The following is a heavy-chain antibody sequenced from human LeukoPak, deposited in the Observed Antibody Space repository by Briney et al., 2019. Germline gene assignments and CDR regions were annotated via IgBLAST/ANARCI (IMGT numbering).Heavy chain of an antibody. Sequence: GGSLRLSCAASGLTFSSYWMHCVRQAPGKGLVWVSRINSDGSSTSYADSVKGRFTVSRDNAKNTLYLQMDSLRAEDTAVYYCVRWQDIWGQGTMVTVSS. CDR2: INSDGSST. J-gene: IGHJ3*02. CDR3: VRWQDI. V-gene: IGHV3-74*01. CDR1: GLTFSSYW.